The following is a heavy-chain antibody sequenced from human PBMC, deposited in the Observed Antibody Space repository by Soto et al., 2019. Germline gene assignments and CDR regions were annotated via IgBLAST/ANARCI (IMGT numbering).Heavy chain of an antibody. CDR1: GFTFSSYA. V-gene: IGHV3-23*01. D-gene: IGHD2-15*01. Sequence: GGSLRLSCAASGFTFSSYAMSWVRQAPGKGLEWVSAISGSGGSTYYADSVKGRFTISRDNSKNTLYLQMNSLRAEDTAVYYCAKDRRPALLPSLWFDPWGQGTLVTVSS. CDR2: ISGSGGST. CDR3: AKDRRPALLPSLWFDP. J-gene: IGHJ5*02.